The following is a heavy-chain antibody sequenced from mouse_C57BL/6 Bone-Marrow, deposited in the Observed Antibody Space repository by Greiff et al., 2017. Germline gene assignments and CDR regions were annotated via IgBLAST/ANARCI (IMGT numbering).Heavy chain of an antibody. CDR1: GFSFNTYA. Sequence: EVMLVESGGGLVQPKGSLKLSCAASGFSFNTYAMNWVRQAPGKGLEWVARIRSKSNNYATYYADSVKDRFTISRDDSESMLYLQMNNLKTEDTAMYYCVRHESPGPPYYAMDYWGQGTSVTVSS. CDR2: IRSKSNNYAT. CDR3: VRHESPGPPYYAMDY. V-gene: IGHV10-1*01. J-gene: IGHJ4*01. D-gene: IGHD3-1*01.